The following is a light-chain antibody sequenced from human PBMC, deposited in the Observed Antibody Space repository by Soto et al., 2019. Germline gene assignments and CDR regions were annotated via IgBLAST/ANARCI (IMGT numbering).Light chain of an antibody. J-gene: IGKJ1*01. Sequence: DIQMPKSPSTLSASVGDRLAITRRASQSIGSWAAWYQKKPGKPPKVFISKASTLESGVPASISGSGSGTEFTLTISSLQPEDFTVYACLHYHNSWAFGQGTKVDI. CDR2: KAS. CDR3: LHYHNSWA. V-gene: IGKV1-5*03. CDR1: QSIGSW.